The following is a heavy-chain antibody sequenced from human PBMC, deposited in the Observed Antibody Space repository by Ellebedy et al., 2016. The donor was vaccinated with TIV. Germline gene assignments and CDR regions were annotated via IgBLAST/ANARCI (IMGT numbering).Heavy chain of an antibody. J-gene: IGHJ4*02. CDR1: GFIFSSYA. D-gene: IGHD3-10*01. CDR2: ISYDGSNK. V-gene: IGHV3-30-3*01. CDR3: ARTTMLRGVIISPIILFDY. Sequence: GGSLRLXXAASGFIFSSYAMHWVRQAPGKGLEWVAVISYDGSNKYYADSVKGRFTISRDNSKNTLYLQMNSLRAEDTAVYYCARTTMLRGVIISPIILFDYWGQGTLVTVSS.